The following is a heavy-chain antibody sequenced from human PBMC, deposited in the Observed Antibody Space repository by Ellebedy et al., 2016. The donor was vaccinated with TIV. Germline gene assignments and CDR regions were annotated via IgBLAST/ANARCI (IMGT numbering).Heavy chain of an antibody. CDR1: GFTFSTYS. CDR3: VRDARTHGFDV. Sequence: GESLKISCAASGFTFSTYSMYWVRQAPGKGLVWVSRISNTGGSKNYADSVKGRFSISRDNAKNTLFLQMDSLRVEDQALYYCVRDARTHGFDVWGQGTAVTVSS. J-gene: IGHJ3*01. CDR2: ISNTGGSK. V-gene: IGHV3-74*01.